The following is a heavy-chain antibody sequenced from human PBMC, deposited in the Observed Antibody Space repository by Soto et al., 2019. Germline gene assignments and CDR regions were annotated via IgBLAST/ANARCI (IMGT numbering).Heavy chain of an antibody. CDR2: SYPGASDT. CDR3: ARAMNSGYDFDS. J-gene: IGHJ4*02. Sequence: PGESLKISCKGSGYSFTSYWIGCLRQMPGKGLEGMGISYPGASDTRYSPSFQGQVTISADKSISTAYLQWSSLKALDTAMYYCARAMNSGYDFDSWGQGTLVTVSS. D-gene: IGHD5-12*01. V-gene: IGHV5-51*01. CDR1: GYSFTSYW.